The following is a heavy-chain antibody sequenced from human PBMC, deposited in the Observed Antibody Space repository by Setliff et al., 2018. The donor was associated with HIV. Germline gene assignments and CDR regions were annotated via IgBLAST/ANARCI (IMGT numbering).Heavy chain of an antibody. CDR3: ARDLPYNYGHAGLDY. CDR1: GGSISSYY. CDR2: IYTSGST. J-gene: IGHJ4*02. Sequence: SETLSLTCTVSGGSISSYYWSWIRQPPGKGLEWIGYIYTSGSTNYNPSLRSRVTISVDTSKSQFSLNLSSVTAADTAMYYCARDLPYNYGHAGLDYWGRGTLVTVSS. D-gene: IGHD5-18*01. V-gene: IGHV4-59*01.